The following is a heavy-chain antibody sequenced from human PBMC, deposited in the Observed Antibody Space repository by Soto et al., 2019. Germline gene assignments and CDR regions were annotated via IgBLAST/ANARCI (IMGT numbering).Heavy chain of an antibody. Sequence: PGGSLRLSCAASGFTFSSYAMHWVRQAPGKGLEWVAVISYDGSNKYYADSVKGRFTISRDNAKNTLYLQMNSLRVEDTAVYYCARDPRNLGLDPWGLGTLVTVSS. CDR1: GFTFSSYA. CDR2: ISYDGSNK. CDR3: ARDPRNLGLDP. D-gene: IGHD4-4*01. J-gene: IGHJ5*02. V-gene: IGHV3-30-3*01.